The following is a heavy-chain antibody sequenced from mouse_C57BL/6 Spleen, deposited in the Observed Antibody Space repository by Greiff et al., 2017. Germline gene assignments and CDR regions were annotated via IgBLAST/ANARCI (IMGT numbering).Heavy chain of an antibody. D-gene: IGHD1-1*01. J-gene: IGHJ3*01. CDR2: IDPSDSYT. V-gene: IGHV1-69*01. Sequence: QVQLQQPGAELVMPGASVKLSCKASGYTFTSSWMHWVKQRPGQGLEWIGEIDPSDSYTNYNQKFKGKSTLTVDKSSSTAYMQLSSLTSEDSAVYYCARSNYGSSLAWVAYWGQGTLVTVSA. CDR3: ARSNYGSSLAWVAY. CDR1: GYTFTSSW.